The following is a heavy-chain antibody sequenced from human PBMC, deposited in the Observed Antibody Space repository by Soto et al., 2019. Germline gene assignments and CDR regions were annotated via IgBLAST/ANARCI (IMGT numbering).Heavy chain of an antibody. Sequence: SETLSLTCTVSGGSISSYYWSLIRQPAGKGLEWIGRIYTSGSTNYNPSLKSRVTMSVDTSKNQFSLKLSSVTAADTAVYYCARDGSYYYDSSGYQRERWFDPWGQGTLVTVSS. CDR1: GGSISSYY. D-gene: IGHD3-22*01. V-gene: IGHV4-4*07. CDR2: IYTSGST. J-gene: IGHJ5*02. CDR3: ARDGSYYYDSSGYQRERWFDP.